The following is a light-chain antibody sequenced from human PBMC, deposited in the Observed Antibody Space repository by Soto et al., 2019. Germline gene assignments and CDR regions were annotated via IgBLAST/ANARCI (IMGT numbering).Light chain of an antibody. Sequence: EIVLTQSPGTLSLSPGERATPSCRASQSVRSSHLAWYQQKPGQAPRLLIYGASSRATGIPDRFSGSGSGTDFTLTISRLEPEDFAVYSCQQYSSSPATFGQGTKVDIK. CDR1: QSVRSSH. CDR2: GAS. J-gene: IGKJ1*01. CDR3: QQYSSSPAT. V-gene: IGKV3-20*01.